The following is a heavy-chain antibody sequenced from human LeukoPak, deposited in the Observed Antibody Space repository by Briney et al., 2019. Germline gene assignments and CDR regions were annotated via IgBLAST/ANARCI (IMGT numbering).Heavy chain of an antibody. CDR2: ISGSGGST. CDR3: AKREDPDYYDSSGPISR. D-gene: IGHD3-22*01. CDR1: GFTFSFYA. V-gene: IGHV3-23*01. J-gene: IGHJ4*02. Sequence: PGGSLRLSCAASGFTFSFYAMSWVRQAPGKGLEWVSAISGSGGSTYYADSVKGRFTISRDNSKNTLYLQLNSLRGEDTAVYYCAKREDPDYYDSSGPISRWDQGTLVTVSS.